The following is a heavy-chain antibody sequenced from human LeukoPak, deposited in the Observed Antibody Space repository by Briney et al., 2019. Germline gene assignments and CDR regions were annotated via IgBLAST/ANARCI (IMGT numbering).Heavy chain of an antibody. CDR1: GFTFSSYW. CDR2: IKQDGSEK. J-gene: IGHJ4*02. D-gene: IGHD1-14*01. Sequence: PGGSLRLSCAASGFTFSSYWMSWVRQAPGKGLEWVANIKQDGSEKYYVDSVKGRFTISRDNAKNSLYLQMNSLRAEDTAVYYCARDNEPERLGYFDYWGQGTLVTVSS. CDR3: ARDNEPERLGYFDY. V-gene: IGHV3-7*01.